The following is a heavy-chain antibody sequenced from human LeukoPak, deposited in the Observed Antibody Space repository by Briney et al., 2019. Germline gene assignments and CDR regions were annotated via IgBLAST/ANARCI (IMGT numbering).Heavy chain of an antibody. J-gene: IGHJ4*02. CDR2: IIPIFGTA. CDR3: ARSKALRLDDIYY. V-gene: IGHV1-69*13. CDR1: GGTFSSYA. D-gene: IGHD3-9*01. Sequence: ASVKVSCKASGGTFSSYAISWVRQAPGQGLEWMGGIIPIFGTANYAQKFQGKVTITADESTSTAYMELSSLRSEDTAVYYCARSKALRLDDIYYWGQGTLVTVSS.